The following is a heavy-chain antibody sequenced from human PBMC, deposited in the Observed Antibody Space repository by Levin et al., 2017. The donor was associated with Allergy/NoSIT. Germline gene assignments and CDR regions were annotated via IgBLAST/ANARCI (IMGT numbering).Heavy chain of an antibody. CDR2: IWYDGSNK. Sequence: GGSLRLSCAASGFTFSSYGMHWVRQAPGKGLEWVAVIWYDGSNKYYADSVKGRFTISRDNSKNTLYLQMNSLRAEDTAVYYCARDLNPDIVAVAFDIWGQGTMVTVSS. J-gene: IGHJ3*02. V-gene: IGHV3-33*01. D-gene: IGHD2-2*01. CDR1: GFTFSSYG. CDR3: ARDLNPDIVAVAFDI.